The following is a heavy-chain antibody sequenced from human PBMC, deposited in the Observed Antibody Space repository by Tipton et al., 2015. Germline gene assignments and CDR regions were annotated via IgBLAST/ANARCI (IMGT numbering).Heavy chain of an antibody. CDR1: GGSISSGDYY. CDR2: IYSSGST. Sequence: TLSLTCTVSGGSISSGDYYWSWIRQPPGKGLEWIGYIYSSGSTYYNPSLKSRVIISVDTSKNQFSLKLRSVTAADTAVYYCAREVRGERYYDWLGWFDYWGQGTLVTVSP. J-gene: IGHJ4*02. CDR3: AREVRGERYYDWLGWFDY. V-gene: IGHV4-30-4*01. D-gene: IGHD3-9*01.